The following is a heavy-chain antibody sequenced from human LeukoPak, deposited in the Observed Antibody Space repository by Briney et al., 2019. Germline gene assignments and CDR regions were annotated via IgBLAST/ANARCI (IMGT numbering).Heavy chain of an antibody. D-gene: IGHD6-6*01. V-gene: IGHV1-2*02. J-gene: IGHJ4*02. CDR2: INPNSGGT. CDR3: ASSYSSSSSHPHY. Sequence: ASVKVSCKASGYTFTGYYMHWVRQAPGQGLEWMGWINPNSGGTNYAQKFQGRVTMTRDTSISTAYMELSRLRSDDTAVYYCASSYSSSSSHPHYWGQGTLVTVSS. CDR1: GYTFTGYY.